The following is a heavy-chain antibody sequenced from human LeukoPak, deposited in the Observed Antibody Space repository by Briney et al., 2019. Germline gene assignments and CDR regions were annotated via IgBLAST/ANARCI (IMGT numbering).Heavy chain of an antibody. D-gene: IGHD6-13*01. J-gene: IGHJ6*03. CDR1: SGSISSYY. V-gene: IGHV4-59*01. CDR3: ARAGYSSSWYGEVESYYYYYMDV. CDR2: IYYSGST. Sequence: SETLSLTCTVSSGSISSYYWSWIRQPPGKGLEWIGYIYYSGSTNYNPSLKSRVTISVDTSKNQFSLKLSSVTAADTAVYYCARAGYSSSWYGEVESYYYYYMDVWGKGTMVTVSS.